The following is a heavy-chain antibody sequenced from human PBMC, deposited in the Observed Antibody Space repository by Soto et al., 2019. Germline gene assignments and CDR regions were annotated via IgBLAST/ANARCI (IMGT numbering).Heavy chain of an antibody. D-gene: IGHD2-15*01. V-gene: IGHV1-69*13. CDR2: IIPIFGTA. CDR3: ARGLLVVVAPKYYYYYGMDV. Sequence: SVKVSCKASGGTFSIYAISWVRQAPGQGLEWMGGIIPIFGTANYAQKFQGRVTITADESTSTAHMELSSLRSEDTAVYYCARGLLVVVAPKYYYYYGMDVWGQGTTVTVSS. CDR1: GGTFSIYA. J-gene: IGHJ6*02.